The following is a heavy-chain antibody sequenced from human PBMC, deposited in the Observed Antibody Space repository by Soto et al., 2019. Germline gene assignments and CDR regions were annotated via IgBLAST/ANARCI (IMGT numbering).Heavy chain of an antibody. CDR1: GYTFTSYA. CDR3: AGSIVVATALDY. D-gene: IGHD2-21*02. CDR2: INAGNGNT. V-gene: IGHV1-3*05. J-gene: IGHJ4*02. Sequence: QVQLVQSGAEEKKPGASVKVSCKASGYTFTSYAMHWVRQAPGQRLEWMGWINAGNGNTKYSQKFQGRVTITRDTSASTAYMELRSPRSEDTAVYYCAGSIVVATALDYWGQGTLVTVSS.